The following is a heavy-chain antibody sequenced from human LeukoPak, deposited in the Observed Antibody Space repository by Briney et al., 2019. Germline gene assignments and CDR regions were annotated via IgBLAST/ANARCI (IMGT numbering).Heavy chain of an antibody. D-gene: IGHD6-19*01. Sequence: PSETLSLTCTVSGGSISSSSYYWGWIRQPPGKGLEWIGSIYYSGSTYYNPSLKSRVTISVDTSKNQFSLKLSSVTAADTAVYYCAKDRGQWLGSSADYWGQGTLVTVSS. CDR1: GGSISSSSYY. V-gene: IGHV4-39*02. J-gene: IGHJ4*02. CDR2: IYYSGST. CDR3: AKDRGQWLGSSADY.